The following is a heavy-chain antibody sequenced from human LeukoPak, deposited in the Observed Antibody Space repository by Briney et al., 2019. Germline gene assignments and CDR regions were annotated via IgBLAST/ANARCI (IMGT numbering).Heavy chain of an antibody. D-gene: IGHD5-12*01. J-gene: IGHJ4*02. Sequence: PGGSLRLSCAASEFTFSTFAMSWVRQAPGKGLEWVSTISGTGVTTYYADSVKGRFTIFRDNSKNTLYLQMNSLRAEDTAVYHCAKDRGYSDYPFDYWGQGTLVTVSS. V-gene: IGHV3-23*01. CDR1: EFTFSTFA. CDR3: AKDRGYSDYPFDY. CDR2: ISGTGVTT.